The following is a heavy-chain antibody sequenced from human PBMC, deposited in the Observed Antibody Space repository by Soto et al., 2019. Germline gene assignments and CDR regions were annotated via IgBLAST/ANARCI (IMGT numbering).Heavy chain of an antibody. CDR3: ARGRRYWCY. Sequence: QVQLVQSGAEVKKPGASVKVSCKASGYTFTSYDINWVRQATGQGLEWMGWMNPNSGNTGYAQKFQGRVTMTRNTSISTSYMKLRSLRSEYTVGYYCARGRRYWCYWGQGTLVTVSS. D-gene: IGHD2-15*01. CDR2: MNPNSGNT. V-gene: IGHV1-8*01. CDR1: GYTFTSYD. J-gene: IGHJ1*01.